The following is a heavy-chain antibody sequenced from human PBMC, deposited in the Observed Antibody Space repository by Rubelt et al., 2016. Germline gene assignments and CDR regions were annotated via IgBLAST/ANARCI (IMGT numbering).Heavy chain of an antibody. J-gene: IGHJ4*02. Sequence: SNYYWSYIRQPPGKGLEWIGYISYSGSTNYSPSLNSRVTISVDTSKNQFSLKLSSVTAADTAVYFCARDRDLGYCSGGSCYTDYWGQGTLVTVPS. D-gene: IGHD2-15*01. V-gene: IGHV4-59*12. CDR3: ARDRDLGYCSGGSCYTDY. CDR1: SNYY. CDR2: ISYSGST.